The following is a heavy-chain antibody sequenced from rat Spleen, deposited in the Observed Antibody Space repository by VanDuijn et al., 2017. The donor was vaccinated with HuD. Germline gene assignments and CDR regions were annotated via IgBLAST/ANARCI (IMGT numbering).Heavy chain of an antibody. CDR2: IIYDGGNT. CDR1: GFTLSDYN. D-gene: IGHD1-9*01. Sequence: EVQLVESGGGLVQPGRSLKLSCEVSGFTLSDYNMAWVRQAPRKGLEWVATIIYDGGNTYYRDSVKGRFTISRDNAKSTLSLQMDSLRSEDTATYYCARRHYGYTDYFDYWGQGVMVTVSS. V-gene: IGHV5S10*01. CDR3: ARRHYGYTDYFDY. J-gene: IGHJ2*01.